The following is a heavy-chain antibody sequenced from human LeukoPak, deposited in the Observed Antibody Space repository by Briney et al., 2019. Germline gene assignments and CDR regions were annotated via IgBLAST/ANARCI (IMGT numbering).Heavy chain of an antibody. J-gene: IGHJ5*02. CDR3: ARSPLTGNYGDWFDP. V-gene: IGHV4-34*01. D-gene: IGHD3-9*01. Sequence: SETPSLTCGVSGGSFSAYYWSWIRQPPGKGLELIGEINHSGRTNYNPSLKSRVTISVDTSKNQFSLNLSSVTAADTAVYYCARSPLTGNYGDWFDPWGQGTLVIVSS. CDR2: INHSGRT. CDR1: GGSFSAYY.